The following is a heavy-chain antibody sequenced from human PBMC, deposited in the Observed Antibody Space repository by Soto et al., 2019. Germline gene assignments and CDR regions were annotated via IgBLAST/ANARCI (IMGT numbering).Heavy chain of an antibody. D-gene: IGHD2-21*02. CDR2: INHSGST. V-gene: IGHV4-34*01. Sequence: PSETLSLTCAVYGGSFSGYYWSWIRQPPGKGLEWIGEINHSGSTNYNPSLKSRVTISVDTSKNQFSLKLSSVTAADTAVYYCATTYCGGDCYSFYFQHWGQGTLVTLSS. J-gene: IGHJ1*01. CDR1: GGSFSGYY. CDR3: ATTYCGGDCYSFYFQH.